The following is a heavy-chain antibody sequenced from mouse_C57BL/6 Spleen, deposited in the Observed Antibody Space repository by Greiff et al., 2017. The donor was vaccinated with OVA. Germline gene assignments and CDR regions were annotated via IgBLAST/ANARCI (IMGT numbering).Heavy chain of an antibody. J-gene: IGHJ2*01. CDR1: GYAFSSYW. D-gene: IGHD1-1*01. CDR2: IYPGDGDT. V-gene: IGHV1-80*01. CDR3: AREGYGSSFLFDY. Sequence: VQLQQSGAELVKPGASVKISCKASGYAFSSYWMNWVKQRPGKGLEWIGQIYPGDGDTNYNGKFKGKATLTADKSSSTAYMQLSSLTSEDSAVYFCAREGYGSSFLFDYWGQGTTLTVSS.